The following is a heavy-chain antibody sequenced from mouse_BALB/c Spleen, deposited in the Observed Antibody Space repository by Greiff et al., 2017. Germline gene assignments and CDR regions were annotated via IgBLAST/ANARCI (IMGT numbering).Heavy chain of an antibody. CDR2: IDPANGNT. CDR1: GFNIKDTY. Sequence: EVQLQESGAELVKPGASVKLSCTASGFNIKDTYMHWVKQRPEQGLEWIGRIDPANGNTKYDPKFQGKATITADTSSNTAYLQLSSLTSEDTAVYYCAFITTVVPDWYFDVWGAGTTVTVSS. V-gene: IGHV14-3*02. J-gene: IGHJ1*01. D-gene: IGHD1-1*01. CDR3: AFITTVVPDWYFDV.